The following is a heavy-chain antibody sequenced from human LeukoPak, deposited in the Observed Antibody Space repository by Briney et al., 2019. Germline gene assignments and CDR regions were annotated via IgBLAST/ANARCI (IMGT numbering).Heavy chain of an antibody. V-gene: IGHV3-33*01. CDR2: IWYDGSNK. J-gene: IGHJ4*02. CDR1: GFTFSSYG. D-gene: IGHD3-10*02. Sequence: HPGGSLRLSCAASGFTFSSYGMHWVRQAPGKGLEGVAVIWYDGSNKYYADSVRGRFTISRDNSKNTLYPQMNSLRAEDTAVYYCARSLGSGSYPADYWGQGTLVTVSS. CDR3: ARSLGSGSYPADY.